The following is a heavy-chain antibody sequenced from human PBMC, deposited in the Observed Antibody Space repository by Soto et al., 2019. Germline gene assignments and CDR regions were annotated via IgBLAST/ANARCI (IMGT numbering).Heavy chain of an antibody. D-gene: IGHD4-17*01. J-gene: IGHJ4*02. CDR3: ARAVSTTTAAIDY. CDR1: GYTFTTYS. Sequence: QVQLVQSGAEVENPGASVKVSCKASGYTFTTYSMNWLRQARGQGLEWMGILTRSIGSTRYEQKFKDRVTMTRDTSTSTVYMELSSLRSEDTAVYYCARAVSTTTAAIDYSGQGTLVTVSA. V-gene: IGHV1-46*01. CDR2: LTRSIGST.